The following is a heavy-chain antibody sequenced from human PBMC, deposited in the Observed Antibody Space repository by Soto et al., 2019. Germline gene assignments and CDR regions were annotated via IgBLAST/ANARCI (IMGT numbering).Heavy chain of an antibody. J-gene: IGHJ5*02. D-gene: IGHD3-9*01. Sequence: QLQLVQSAAEVKKPGASVRVSCKAYGYPFIKYGISWIRQAPEQGLEWMGWIKVDSGYTNYAQKFQGRVTMTADTSSDTAFMELRSLRLDDTAVCFCATSYDTGFDPWGQGTLVSVSS. V-gene: IGHV1-18*04. CDR1: GYPFIKYG. CDR2: IKVDSGYT. CDR3: ATSYDTGFDP.